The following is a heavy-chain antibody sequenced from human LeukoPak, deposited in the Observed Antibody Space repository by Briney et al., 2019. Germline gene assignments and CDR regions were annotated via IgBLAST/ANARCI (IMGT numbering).Heavy chain of an antibody. D-gene: IGHD4-11*01. CDR3: AREVPTTVTTDY. CDR2: ISGSGSTI. Sequence: PGGSLRLSCAGSGFTFSAYYMTWIRQAPGKGLEWVSYISGSGSTIYYADSVKGRFTISRDNAKNSLYLQMNSLRAEDTAVYYCAREVPTTVTTDYWGQGTLVTVSS. CDR1: GFTFSAYY. J-gene: IGHJ4*02. V-gene: IGHV3-11*04.